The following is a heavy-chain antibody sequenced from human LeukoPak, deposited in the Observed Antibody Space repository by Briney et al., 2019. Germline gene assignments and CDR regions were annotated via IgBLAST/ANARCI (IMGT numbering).Heavy chain of an antibody. Sequence: ASVKVSCKASGGTFNSYAISWVRQAPGQGLEWMGEIIPIFGTTNYAQKFQGRVTITADESTSTAYMELSSLRSEDTAVYYCARGTDYYGSGSYYYYGMDVWGQGTTVTVSS. CDR2: IIPIFGTT. V-gene: IGHV1-69*01. CDR1: GGTFNSYA. D-gene: IGHD3-10*01. J-gene: IGHJ6*02. CDR3: ARGTDYYGSGSYYYYGMDV.